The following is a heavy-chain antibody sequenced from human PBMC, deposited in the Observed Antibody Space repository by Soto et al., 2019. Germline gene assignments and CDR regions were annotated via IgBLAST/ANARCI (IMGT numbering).Heavy chain of an antibody. Sequence: GESLKISCAASGFTFSSYAMSWVRQAPGKGLEWVSAISGNGGSTYYADSVKGRFTVSRDNSKNTLFLEMSSLRAEDSAIYYCAKDSKSVSVSAARVYGMDVWGQGTTVTVSS. D-gene: IGHD2-2*01. CDR2: ISGNGGST. J-gene: IGHJ6*02. CDR1: GFTFSSYA. V-gene: IGHV3-23*01. CDR3: AKDSKSVSVSAARVYGMDV.